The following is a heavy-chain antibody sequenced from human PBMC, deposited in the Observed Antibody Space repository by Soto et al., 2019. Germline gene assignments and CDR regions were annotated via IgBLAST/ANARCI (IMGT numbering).Heavy chain of an antibody. CDR1: GYRFPTYG. Sequence: ASVKVSCKTSGYRFPTYGINWVRQAPGQGLEWLGWTRTNNDDRNYAQKFRGRVTFTTDTSTSTAYMELRSLISDDTAVYFCARERYVASRQSHFHSWGQGTQVTVSS. CDR2: TRTNNDDR. CDR3: ARERYVASRQSHFHS. J-gene: IGHJ4*02. D-gene: IGHD6-6*01. V-gene: IGHV1-18*04.